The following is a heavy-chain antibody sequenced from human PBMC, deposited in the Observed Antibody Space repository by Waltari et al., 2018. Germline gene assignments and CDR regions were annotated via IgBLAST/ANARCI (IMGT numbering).Heavy chain of an antibody. Sequence: QVQLQESGPGLVKPSETLSLTCTVSGGSISTYYWSWIRQPPGKGLEWIGEINHSGSTNYNPSLKSRVTISVDTSKNQFSLKLSSVTAADTAVYYCARGKRSSGWYGVDYFDYWGQGTLVTVSS. CDR2: INHSGST. V-gene: IGHV4-34*01. J-gene: IGHJ4*02. CDR1: GGSISTYY. D-gene: IGHD6-19*01. CDR3: ARGKRSSGWYGVDYFDY.